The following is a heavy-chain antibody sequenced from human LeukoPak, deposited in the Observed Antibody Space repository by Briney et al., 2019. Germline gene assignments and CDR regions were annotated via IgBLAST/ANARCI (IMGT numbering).Heavy chain of an antibody. J-gene: IGHJ4*02. CDR1: GGTFSSYA. Sequence: GASVKVSCKASGGTFSSYAISWVRQAPGQGLEWMGGIIPIFGTANYAQKFQGRVTITADESTSTAYMELSSLRSEDTAVYYCARAFWSGYYFFDYWGQGTLVTVSS. D-gene: IGHD3-3*01. CDR3: ARAFWSGYYFFDY. V-gene: IGHV1-69*13. CDR2: IIPIFGTA.